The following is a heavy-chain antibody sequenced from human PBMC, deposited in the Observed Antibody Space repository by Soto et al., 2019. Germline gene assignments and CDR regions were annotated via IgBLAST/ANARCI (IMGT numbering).Heavy chain of an antibody. CDR2: IWHDGSKK. V-gene: IGHV3-33*01. CDR1: GFTFSHYG. D-gene: IGHD3-22*01. CDR3: ARDADTSGYFSYFDQ. J-gene: IGHJ4*02. Sequence: TGGSLRLSCATSGFTFSHYGMNWVRQAPGKGLEWVAGIWHDGSKKYYEDSVKGRFTVSRDNSKNTLYLQMNSLTAEDTALYYWARDADTSGYFSYFDQWGQGTQVTVSS.